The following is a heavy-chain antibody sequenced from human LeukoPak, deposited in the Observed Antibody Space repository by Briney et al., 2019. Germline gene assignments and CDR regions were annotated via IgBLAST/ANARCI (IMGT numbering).Heavy chain of an antibody. Sequence: GGSLRLSCIASGFTFSTHSMSWVRQAPGKGLEWVSSISSDSNHISYADSVKGRFTISRDNAENSLFLQMNSLRAEDTAVYYCASRYCTSTNCYSFDIWGQGTMVTVSS. V-gene: IGHV3-21*01. J-gene: IGHJ3*02. CDR3: ASRYCTSTNCYSFDI. CDR2: ISSDSNHI. CDR1: GFTFSTHS. D-gene: IGHD2-2*01.